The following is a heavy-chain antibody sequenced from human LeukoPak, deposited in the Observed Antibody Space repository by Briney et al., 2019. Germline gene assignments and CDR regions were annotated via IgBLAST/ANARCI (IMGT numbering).Heavy chain of an antibody. CDR3: AKAVGTSVTYFDY. Sequence: SGGSLRLSCAASGFTFSSYAMSWVRQAPGKGLEWVSGISGSGDSTYYADSVKGRFTISRDNSKNTLYLQMNSLRAEDTAVYYCAKAVGTSVTYFDYWGQGTLVTVSS. D-gene: IGHD4-17*01. J-gene: IGHJ4*02. CDR1: GFTFSSYA. V-gene: IGHV3-23*01. CDR2: ISGSGDST.